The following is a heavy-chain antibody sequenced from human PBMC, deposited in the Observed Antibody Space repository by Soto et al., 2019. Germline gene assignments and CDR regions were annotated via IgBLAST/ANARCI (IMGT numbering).Heavy chain of an antibody. V-gene: IGHV3-23*01. CDR2: ITDSGGST. Sequence: GGSLRLSCAASGFTFSSSGMSWVRQAPGKGLEWVSGITDSGGSTYYVDSVKGRFTISTDNSKNTLSLEMNSLRAEDTAVYYCAKDSGWLHYYWGQGTLVTVSS. CDR1: GFTFSSSG. J-gene: IGHJ4*02. D-gene: IGHD5-12*01. CDR3: AKDSGWLHYY.